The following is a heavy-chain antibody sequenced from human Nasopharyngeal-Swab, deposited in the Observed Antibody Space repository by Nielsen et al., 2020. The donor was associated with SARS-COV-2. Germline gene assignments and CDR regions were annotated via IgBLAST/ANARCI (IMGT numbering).Heavy chain of an antibody. D-gene: IGHD3-3*01. CDR3: ARDLTYYDFWSGYYTTPSDY. CDR2: INTNTGNP. J-gene: IGHJ4*02. V-gene: IGHV7-4-1*02. Sequence: ASVKVSCKASGYTFTSYAMNWVRQAPGQGLEWMGWINTNTGNPTYAQGFTGRFAFSLDTSVSTAYLQISSLKAEDTAVYYCARDLTYYDFWSGYYTTPSDYWGQGTLVTVSS. CDR1: GYTFTSYA.